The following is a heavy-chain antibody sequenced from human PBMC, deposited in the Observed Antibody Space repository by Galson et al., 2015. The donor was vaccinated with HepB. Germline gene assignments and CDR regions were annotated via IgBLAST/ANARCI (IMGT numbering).Heavy chain of an antibody. D-gene: IGHD6-19*01. Sequence: SVKVSCKASGYTFTSYYMHWVRQAPGQGLEWMGIINPSGGSTSYAQKFQGRVTMTRDTSTSTVYMELSSLRSEDTAVYYCARGGYSSGWFGSGFYYYYGMDVWGQGTTVTVSS. CDR3: ARGGYSSGWFGSGFYYYYGMDV. V-gene: IGHV1-46*01. J-gene: IGHJ6*02. CDR1: GYTFTSYY. CDR2: INPSGGST.